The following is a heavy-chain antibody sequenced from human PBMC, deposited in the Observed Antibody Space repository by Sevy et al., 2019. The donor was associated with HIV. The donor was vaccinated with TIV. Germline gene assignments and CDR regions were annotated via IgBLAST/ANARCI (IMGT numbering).Heavy chain of an antibody. D-gene: IGHD6-13*01. CDR3: ERLGPPYSSSWDTKYFQH. V-gene: IGHV5-51*01. Sequence: GESLKISCKGSGYSFTSYWIGWVRQMPGKGLEWMGIIYPGDSDTRYSPSFQGQVTISADKSISTAYLQWSSLKASDTAMYYCERLGPPYSSSWDTKYFQHWGQGTLVTVSS. CDR2: IYPGDSDT. J-gene: IGHJ1*01. CDR1: GYSFTSYW.